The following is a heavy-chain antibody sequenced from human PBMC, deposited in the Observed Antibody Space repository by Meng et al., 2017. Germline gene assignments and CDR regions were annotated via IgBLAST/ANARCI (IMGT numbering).Heavy chain of an antibody. D-gene: IGHD2-2*01. J-gene: IGHJ4*02. V-gene: IGHV1-2*02. Sequence: ASVMVSCKASGYTFTGYYMHWVRQAPGQGLEWMGWINPNSGGTNYAQKFQGRVTMTRDTSISTAYMELSRLRSDDTAVYYCAREGDIVVVPAAKAYDYWGQGTLVTVSS. CDR2: INPNSGGT. CDR1: GYTFTGYY. CDR3: AREGDIVVVPAAKAYDY.